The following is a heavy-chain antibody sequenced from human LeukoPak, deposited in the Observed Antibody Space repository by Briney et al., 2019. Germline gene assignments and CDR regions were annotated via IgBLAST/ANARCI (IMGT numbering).Heavy chain of an antibody. CDR1: GYTLTELS. J-gene: IGHJ4*02. D-gene: IGHD3-10*02. V-gene: IGHV1-24*01. CDR3: ATNLAVMFGEFPGADY. CDR2: FDPEDGET. Sequence: GASVKVSCKVSGYTLTELSMHWVRQAPGKGLEWMGGFDPEDGETIYAQKFQGRVTMTEDTSTDTAYMELSSLRSEDTAVYYCATNLAVMFGEFPGADYWGQGTLVTVSS.